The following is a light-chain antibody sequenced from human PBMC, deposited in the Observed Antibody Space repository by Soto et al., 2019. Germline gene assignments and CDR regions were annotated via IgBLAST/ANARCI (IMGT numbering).Light chain of an antibody. Sequence: DIQLTQSPSFLSASVGDRVTITCRASQGISSYLAWYQQKPGKAPNLLIYTASTLQSGVPSRFSGSGSGTEFTLTISSLQPEDFATYYCQQHNSYPVTFGGGTKVAIK. J-gene: IGKJ4*01. CDR2: TAS. CDR3: QQHNSYPVT. CDR1: QGISSY. V-gene: IGKV1-9*01.